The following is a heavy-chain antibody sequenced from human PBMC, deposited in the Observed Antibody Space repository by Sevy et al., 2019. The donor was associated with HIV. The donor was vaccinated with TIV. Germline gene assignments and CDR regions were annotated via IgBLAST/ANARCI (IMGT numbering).Heavy chain of an antibody. J-gene: IGHJ6*02. CDR2: IRRKTYGGTT. CDR1: GFTFGDYA. V-gene: IGHV3-49*03. CDR3: TRVRGTISPYYYYGMDV. D-gene: IGHD3-16*01. Sequence: GGSLRLSCTASGFTFGDYAMSWCRQAPGKGLEWVGFIRRKTYGGTTEYAASAKGRFTISRDDSKSIGYLQMNSLKTEDTAVYYCTRVRGTISPYYYYGMDVWGQGTTVTVSS.